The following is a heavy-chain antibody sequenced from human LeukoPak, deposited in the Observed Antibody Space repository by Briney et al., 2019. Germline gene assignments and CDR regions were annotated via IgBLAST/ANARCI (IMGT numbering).Heavy chain of an antibody. CDR2: IYNSGST. Sequence: SETLSLTCTVSGGSISRYYWSWIRQPPGKGLEWLGYIYNSGSTNYNPSLKSRVTISVDTSKNQFSLKLSSVTAADTAVYYCARLIEDDAFDIWGQGTMVTVSS. CDR1: GGSISRYY. CDR3: ARLIEDDAFDI. J-gene: IGHJ3*02. D-gene: IGHD1-26*01. V-gene: IGHV4-59*08.